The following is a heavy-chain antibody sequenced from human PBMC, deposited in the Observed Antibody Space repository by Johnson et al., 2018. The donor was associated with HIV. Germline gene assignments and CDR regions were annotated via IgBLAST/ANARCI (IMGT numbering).Heavy chain of an antibody. Sequence: QVQLVESGGGVVQPGGSLRLSCAASAFTFSSYAMHWVRQAPGKGLEWVALISYDGSNKYYADSVKGRFTISRDNSKNTLYLQMNSLRAEDTAVYYCARDKVDDAFDIWGQGTMVTVSS. CDR1: AFTFSSYA. V-gene: IGHV3-30-3*01. CDR3: ARDKVDDAFDI. CDR2: ISYDGSNK. D-gene: IGHD1-26*01. J-gene: IGHJ3*02.